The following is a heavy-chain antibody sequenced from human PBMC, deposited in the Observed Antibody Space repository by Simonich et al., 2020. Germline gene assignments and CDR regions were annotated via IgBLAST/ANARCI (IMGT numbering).Heavy chain of an antibody. Sequence: QVQLVQSGAEVKKPGASVKVSCKASGYTFTGYYMHWVRQAPGQGLGWMGWIKPNRGGTNYAQKFQGRVTMTRDTSISTAYMELSRLRSDDTAVYYCARGASIAAAGTIDWGQGTLVTVSS. CDR1: GYTFTGYY. J-gene: IGHJ4*02. CDR2: IKPNRGGT. V-gene: IGHV1-2*02. CDR3: ARGASIAAAGTID. D-gene: IGHD6-13*01.